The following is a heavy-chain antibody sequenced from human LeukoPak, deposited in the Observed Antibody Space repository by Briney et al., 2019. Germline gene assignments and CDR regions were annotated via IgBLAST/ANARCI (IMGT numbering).Heavy chain of an antibody. D-gene: IGHD6-13*01. CDR3: ARVYYSSSYDYWYFDL. Sequence: SETLSLTCTVSGGSISSSSYYWGWIRQPPGKGLEWIGSIYYSGSTYYNPSLKSRVTISVDTSKNQFSLKLSSVTAADTAVYYCARVYYSSSYDYWYFDLWGRDTLVTVSS. V-gene: IGHV4-39*01. CDR2: IYYSGST. J-gene: IGHJ2*01. CDR1: GGSISSSSYY.